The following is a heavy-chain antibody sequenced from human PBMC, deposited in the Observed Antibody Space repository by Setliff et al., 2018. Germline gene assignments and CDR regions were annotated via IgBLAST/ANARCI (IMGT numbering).Heavy chain of an antibody. CDR3: TVYNTGSSKDHY. D-gene: IGHD2-8*02. V-gene: IGHV4-61*08. J-gene: IGHJ4*02. CDR2: IYYSGST. Sequence: PSETLSLTCAVSGGSISSGDASWSWVRQPPGKGLEWIGSIYYSGSTNYNPSLKSRVTISVDTSKNQFSLKLSSVTAADTALYYCTVYNTGSSKDHYWGQGTPVTVSS. CDR1: GGSISSGDAS.